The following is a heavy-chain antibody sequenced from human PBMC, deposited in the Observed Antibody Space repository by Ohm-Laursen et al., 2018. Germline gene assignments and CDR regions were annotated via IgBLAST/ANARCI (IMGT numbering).Heavy chain of an antibody. V-gene: IGHV3-11*01. CDR1: GFTFSDYY. Sequence: SLRLSCSASGFTFSDYYMNWIRQPPGKGLEWVSYISSSGGTISYADSVKGRFTISRDNAQTSLYLQMNSLRAEDTAVYYCARVGTIAAAGTLDYWGQGTLVTVSS. CDR3: ARVGTIAAAGTLDY. CDR2: ISSSGGTI. D-gene: IGHD6-13*01. J-gene: IGHJ4*02.